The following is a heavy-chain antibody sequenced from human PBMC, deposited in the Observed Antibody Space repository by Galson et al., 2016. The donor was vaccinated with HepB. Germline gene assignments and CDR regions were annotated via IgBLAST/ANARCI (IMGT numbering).Heavy chain of an antibody. CDR3: AKGRGSDRGCDYFDY. D-gene: IGHD3-10*01. Sequence: SLRLSCAASGLTFSRYAMNWVRQAPGKGLEWVSTITDSGGSTYHADSVRGRFTISRDNSKSTLYLQMNSLRAEDTAIYYCAKGRGSDRGCDYFDYWGQGTLVTVSS. V-gene: IGHV3-23*01. CDR1: GLTFSRYA. CDR2: ITDSGGST. J-gene: IGHJ4*02.